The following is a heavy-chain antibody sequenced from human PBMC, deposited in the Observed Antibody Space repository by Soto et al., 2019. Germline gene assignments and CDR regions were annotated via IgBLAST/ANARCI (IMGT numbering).Heavy chain of an antibody. CDR1: GASISSSGYY. D-gene: IGHD2-21*01. V-gene: IGHV4-39*07. J-gene: IGHJ4*02. CDR2: FYYSGST. Sequence: SETLSLTCTVSGASISSSGYYLGWIRQPPGKGLEWIGSFYYSGSTNYNPSLKSRVTMSVDTSKNQFSLKLTSVNAADTAVYYCTRGGDAYKNGHWGQRTLVTVSS. CDR3: TRGGDAYKNGH.